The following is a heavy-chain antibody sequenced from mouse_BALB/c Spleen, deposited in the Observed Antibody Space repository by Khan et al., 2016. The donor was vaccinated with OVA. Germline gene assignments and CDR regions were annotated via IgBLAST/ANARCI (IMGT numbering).Heavy chain of an antibody. Sequence: EVELVESGPGLVKPSQSLSLTCTVTGYSITSGYGWNWIRQFPGNKLEWMGYISYSGSTNYHPSLKSRISIPRDTSKNQFFLQLNSVTTEDTATYYCARTARIKYWGQGTTLTVSS. CDR2: ISYSGST. CDR3: ARTARIKY. V-gene: IGHV3-2*02. J-gene: IGHJ2*01. CDR1: GYSITSGYG. D-gene: IGHD1-2*01.